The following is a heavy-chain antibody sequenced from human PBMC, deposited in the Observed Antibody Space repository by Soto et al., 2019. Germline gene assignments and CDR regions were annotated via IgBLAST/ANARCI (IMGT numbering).Heavy chain of an antibody. CDR2: IYYSGST. CDR3: ARPQHSSSYAFDI. V-gene: IGHV4-39*01. J-gene: IGHJ3*02. CDR1: GGSISSSSYY. Sequence: SETLSLTCTVSGGSISSSSYYWGWIRQPPGKGLEWIGSIYYSGSTYYNPSLKSRVTISVDTSKNQFSLKLSSVTAADTAVYYCARPQHSSSYAFDIWGQGTMVTVSS. D-gene: IGHD6-13*01.